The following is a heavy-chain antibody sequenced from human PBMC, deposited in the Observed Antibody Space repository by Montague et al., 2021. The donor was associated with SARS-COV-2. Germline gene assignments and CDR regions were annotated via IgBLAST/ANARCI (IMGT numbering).Heavy chain of an antibody. V-gene: IGHV2-70*12. J-gene: IGHJ6*02. CDR1: GFSLSTSGMC. Sequence: PALVKPTQTLTLTCTFSGFSLSTSGMCVSWIRQPPGKALEWLARIDWDXDKYYSTSLKSRLTITKDTSKNQVVLTMANMDPVDTATYYCAHSRITMVRGVINYYGMDVWGQGTTVTVSS. CDR3: AHSRITMVRGVINYYGMDV. D-gene: IGHD3-10*01. CDR2: IDWDXDK.